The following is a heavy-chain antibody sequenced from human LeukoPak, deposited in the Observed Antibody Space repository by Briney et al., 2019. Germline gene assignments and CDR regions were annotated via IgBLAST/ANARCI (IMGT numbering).Heavy chain of an antibody. Sequence: ASVKVSCKASGYTFTGYYMHWVRQASGQGLEWMGWINPNSGGTNYAQKFQGRVTMTRDTSISTAYMELSRLRSDDTAVYYCATATVTTTYYYMDVWGKGTTVTVSS. D-gene: IGHD4-17*01. CDR3: ATATVTTTYYYMDV. J-gene: IGHJ6*03. CDR1: GYTFTGYY. CDR2: INPNSGGT. V-gene: IGHV1-2*02.